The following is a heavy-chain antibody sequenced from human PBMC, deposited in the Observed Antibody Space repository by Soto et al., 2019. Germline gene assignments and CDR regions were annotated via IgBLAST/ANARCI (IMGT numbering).Heavy chain of an antibody. CDR1: GGSISSGGYY. Sequence: SETLSLTCTVSGGSISSGGYYWSWIRQHPGKGLEWIGYIYYSGSTYYNPSLKSRVTISVDTSKNQFSLKLSSVTAADTAVYYCARSLIAAAAPFDYWGQGTLVTVS. D-gene: IGHD6-13*01. CDR3: ARSLIAAAAPFDY. V-gene: IGHV4-31*03. CDR2: IYYSGST. J-gene: IGHJ4*02.